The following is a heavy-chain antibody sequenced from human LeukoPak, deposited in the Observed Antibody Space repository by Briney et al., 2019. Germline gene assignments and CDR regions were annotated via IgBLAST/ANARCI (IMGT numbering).Heavy chain of an antibody. Sequence: SETLSLTCTVSGGSISSSSYYWGWIRQPPGKGLEWIGSIYYSGSTNYNPSLKSRVTISVDTSKNQFSLKLSSVTAADTAVYYCARGLAARPDLYYWGQGTLVTVSS. D-gene: IGHD6-6*01. J-gene: IGHJ4*02. CDR3: ARGLAARPDLYY. CDR1: GGSISSSSYY. CDR2: IYYSGST. V-gene: IGHV4-39*07.